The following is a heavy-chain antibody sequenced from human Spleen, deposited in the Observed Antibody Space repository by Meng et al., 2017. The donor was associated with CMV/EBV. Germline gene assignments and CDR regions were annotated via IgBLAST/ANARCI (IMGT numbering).Heavy chain of an antibody. CDR1: YTFIDYY. CDR2: VNPHSGGT. V-gene: IGHV1-2*02. D-gene: IGHD2-15*01. Sequence: YTFIDYYIHWVRQAPGQGLEGMGWVNPHSGGTTYAQKFQGRVTMTRDTSISTAYMELRRLRSDDTALYYCAREGDIVVEPGDEDWFDPWGQGTLVTVSS. CDR3: AREGDIVVEPGDEDWFDP. J-gene: IGHJ5*02.